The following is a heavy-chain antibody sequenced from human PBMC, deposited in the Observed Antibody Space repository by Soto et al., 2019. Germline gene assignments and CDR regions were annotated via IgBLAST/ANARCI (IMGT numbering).Heavy chain of an antibody. CDR1: GYTFIRYG. J-gene: IGHJ5*02. Sequence: QVQLVESGGGVVQPGMSLRLSCAASGYTFIRYGMHWVRQAPGKGLEWVAVIWYDGSNKYYADSVKGRFTISRDNSKNAVFLQMDSLRGEDTALYYCARDGSGGAWGWFDPWGQGTLVSVSS. V-gene: IGHV3-33*01. D-gene: IGHD3-10*01. CDR3: ARDGSGGAWGWFDP. CDR2: IWYDGSNK.